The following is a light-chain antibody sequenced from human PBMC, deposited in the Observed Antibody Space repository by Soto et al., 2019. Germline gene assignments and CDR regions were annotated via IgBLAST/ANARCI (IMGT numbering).Light chain of an antibody. Sequence: EIVMTQSPATLSVSPGEGATLSCRASQSVSHNLAWYQQKPGQAPRLLIYGASTRATGIPTRFSGSGSGTESTLTISSLQSEDFAVYYCEQYNSWPPLYTFGQGTKVDIK. CDR3: EQYNSWPPLYT. CDR1: QSVSHN. J-gene: IGKJ2*01. V-gene: IGKV3-15*01. CDR2: GAS.